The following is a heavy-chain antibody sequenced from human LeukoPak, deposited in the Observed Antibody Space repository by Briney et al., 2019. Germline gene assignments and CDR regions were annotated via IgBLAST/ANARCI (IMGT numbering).Heavy chain of an antibody. D-gene: IGHD3-9*01. V-gene: IGHV4-4*07. J-gene: IGHJ4*02. Sequence: SETLSLTCTVSGGSISGYFWYWIRQPAGKGLEWIGRIYGGGSTSYNPSLKSRVTMSVDTSKNQFSLKLTSVTAADTAVYYCARVWSARDTLTGYCTSYYFDHWGQGTLVTVSS. CDR1: GGSISGYF. CDR2: IYGGGST. CDR3: ARVWSARDTLTGYCTSYYFDH.